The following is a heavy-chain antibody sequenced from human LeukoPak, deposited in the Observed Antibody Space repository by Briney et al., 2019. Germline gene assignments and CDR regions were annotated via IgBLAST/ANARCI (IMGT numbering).Heavy chain of an antibody. V-gene: IGHV1-2*02. J-gene: IGHJ4*02. D-gene: IGHD3-3*01. CDR2: INPNSGGT. CDR1: GYTFTGYY. Sequence: ASVKVSCKASGYTFTGYYMHWVRQAPGQGLEWMGWINPNSGGTNYAQKFQGRVTMTRDTSISTAYMELSRLRSGDTAVYYCARGDYDFWSGYSTYFDYWGQGTLVTVSS. CDR3: ARGDYDFWSGYSTYFDY.